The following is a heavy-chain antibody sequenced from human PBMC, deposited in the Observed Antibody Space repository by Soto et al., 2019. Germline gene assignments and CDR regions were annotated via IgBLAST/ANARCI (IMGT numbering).Heavy chain of an antibody. Sequence: EVQLVETGGGLIQPGGSLRLSCAASGFTVSNNYMSWVRQAPGKGLEWVSVIYSGGTTYYADSVKGRFTISRDHSKNTLYLQMNSLRAEDTAVYYCASFLTGATGPFDYWGQGTIVTVSS. V-gene: IGHV3-53*02. CDR2: IYSGGTT. CDR3: ASFLTGATGPFDY. CDR1: GFTVSNNY. D-gene: IGHD1-26*01. J-gene: IGHJ4*02.